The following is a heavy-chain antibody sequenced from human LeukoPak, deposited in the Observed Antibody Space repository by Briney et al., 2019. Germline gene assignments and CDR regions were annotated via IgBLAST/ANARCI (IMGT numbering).Heavy chain of an antibody. Sequence: PGGSLRLSCAASGFTFSSYAMSWARQAPGKGLEWVSAISGSGGSTYYADSVKGRFTISRDNSKNTLYLQMNSLRAEDTAVYYCAKDTPYHYDSSGYEYWGQGTLVTVSS. J-gene: IGHJ4*02. D-gene: IGHD3-22*01. CDR1: GFTFSSYA. CDR2: ISGSGGST. V-gene: IGHV3-23*01. CDR3: AKDTPYHYDSSGYEY.